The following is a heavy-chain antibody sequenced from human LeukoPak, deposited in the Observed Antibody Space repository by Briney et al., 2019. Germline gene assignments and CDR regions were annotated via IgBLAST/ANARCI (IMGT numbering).Heavy chain of an antibody. Sequence: SETLSLTCTVSGGSISSYYWSWIRQPPGKGLEWIGEINHSGSTNYNPPLKSRVTISVDTSKNQFSLKLSSVTAADTAVYYCARVGSSGYRYYFDYWGQGTLVTVSS. D-gene: IGHD3-22*01. CDR1: GGSISSYY. J-gene: IGHJ4*02. V-gene: IGHV4-34*01. CDR3: ARVGSSGYRYYFDY. CDR2: INHSGST.